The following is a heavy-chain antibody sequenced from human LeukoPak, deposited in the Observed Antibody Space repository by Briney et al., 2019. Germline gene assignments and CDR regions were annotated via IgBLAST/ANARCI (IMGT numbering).Heavy chain of an antibody. Sequence: GASVKVSCKASGYTFTSYGISWVRQAPGQGFEWMGWISAYNGNTNYAQKLQGRVTMTTDTSASTAYMELSSLRSEDTAVYYCARYVAAAGIYYGMDVWGKGTTVTVSS. V-gene: IGHV1-18*04. CDR1: GYTFTSYG. J-gene: IGHJ6*04. CDR2: ISAYNGNT. CDR3: ARYVAAAGIYYGMDV. D-gene: IGHD6-13*01.